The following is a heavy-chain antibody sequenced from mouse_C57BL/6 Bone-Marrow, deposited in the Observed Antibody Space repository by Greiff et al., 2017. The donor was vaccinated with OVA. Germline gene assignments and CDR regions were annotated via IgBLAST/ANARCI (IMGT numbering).Heavy chain of an antibody. CDR2: IYPRDGST. CDR1: GYSFTSYD. J-gene: IGHJ3*01. V-gene: IGHV1-85*01. Sequence: QVQLQQSGPELVKPGASVKLSCKASGYSFTSYDINWVKQRPGQGLEWIGWIYPRDGSTKYNEKFKGNATLTVDTSSSTAYMELHSLTSEDSAVYFCARDTTVVPFAYWGQGTLVTVSS. D-gene: IGHD1-1*01. CDR3: ARDTTVVPFAY.